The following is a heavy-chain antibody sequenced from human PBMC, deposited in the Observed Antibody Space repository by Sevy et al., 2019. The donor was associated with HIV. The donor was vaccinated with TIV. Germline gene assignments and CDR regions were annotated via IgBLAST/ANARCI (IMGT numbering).Heavy chain of an antibody. J-gene: IGHJ1*01. V-gene: IGHV1-2*06. Sequence: ASVKVSCKXSGXXXXXXYXYXVRQAXGQGXXXMGRINXNXXXTNYAQKFQGRVTMTRDTSISTAYMELSRLTSDDTAXXYCAKDRVXXPXXXAXXXXXXXWGRXXLVTVSS. CDR1: GXXXXXXY. CDR3: AKDRVXXPXXXAXXXXXXX. CDR2: INXNXXXT.